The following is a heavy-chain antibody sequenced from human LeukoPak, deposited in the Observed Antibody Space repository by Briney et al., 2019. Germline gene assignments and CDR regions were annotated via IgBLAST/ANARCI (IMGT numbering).Heavy chain of an antibody. CDR3: ATVSFYLRDAFDI. D-gene: IGHD3-3*01. V-gene: IGHV1-24*01. J-gene: IGHJ3*02. CDR2: FDPEDGET. CDR1: GYTFTGYY. Sequence: ASVKVSCKASGYTFTGYYMHWVRQAPGQGLEWMGGFDPEDGETIYAQKFQGRVTMTEDTSTDTAYMELSSLRSEDTAVYYCATVSFYLRDAFDIWGQGTMVTVSS.